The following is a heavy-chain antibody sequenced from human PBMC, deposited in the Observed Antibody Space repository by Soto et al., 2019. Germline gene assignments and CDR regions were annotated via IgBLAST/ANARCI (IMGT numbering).Heavy chain of an antibody. CDR1: GFTFSSYA. CDR2: ISYDGSNK. J-gene: IGHJ4*02. D-gene: IGHD3-22*01. Sequence: QVQLVESGGGVVQPGRSLRLSCAASGFTFSSYAMHWVRQAPGKGLEWVAVISYDGSNKYYADSVKGRFTISRDNSKNTLYLQMNSLRAEDTAVYYCARDGLLEYFDYWGQGTLVTVSS. V-gene: IGHV3-30-3*01. CDR3: ARDGLLEYFDY.